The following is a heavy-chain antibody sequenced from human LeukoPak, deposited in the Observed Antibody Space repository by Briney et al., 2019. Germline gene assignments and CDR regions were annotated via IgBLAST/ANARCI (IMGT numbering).Heavy chain of an antibody. CDR3: ARALYIAAAGHYYYYMDV. CDR2: IHYSGST. D-gene: IGHD6-13*01. CDR1: GGSISSSSYY. V-gene: IGHV4-39*07. Sequence: SETLSLTCTVSGGSISSSSYYWAWIRQPPGKGLEWIGSIHYSGSTYYNPSLQSRVTISIDTSKNQFSLKLRFVTAADTAVYYCARALYIAAAGHYYYYMDVWGKGTTVTVSS. J-gene: IGHJ6*03.